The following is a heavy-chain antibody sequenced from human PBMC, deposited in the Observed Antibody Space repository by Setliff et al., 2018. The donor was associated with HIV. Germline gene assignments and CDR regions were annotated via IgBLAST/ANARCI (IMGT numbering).Heavy chain of an antibody. CDR3: AVRRYYDSTGYYDY. D-gene: IGHD3-22*01. V-gene: IGHV4-61*09. J-gene: IGHJ4*02. CDR2: HNTKWGT. CDR1: GDSMSSATYY. Sequence: PSETLSLTCSVSGDSMSSATYYWTWIRQPAGKGLDWIGHHNTKWGTNYNPSLKSRVNISVDTSKNQFSLKLSSVTAADTAVYYCAVRRYYDSTGYYDYWGQGTLVTVSS.